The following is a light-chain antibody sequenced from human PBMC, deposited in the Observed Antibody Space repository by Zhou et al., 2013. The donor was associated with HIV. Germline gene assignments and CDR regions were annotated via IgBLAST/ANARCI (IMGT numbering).Light chain of an antibody. CDR2: SAS. Sequence: DIQMTQSPSSLSVSVGDRVTITCRASQSISTYLNWYQQKPGKAPTLLIYSASSLQSGVPSRFSGSGSGTDFTLTINSLQPEDFATYSCQQSYSTPYTFGQGTKLEIK. J-gene: IGKJ2*01. CDR3: QQSYSTPYT. CDR1: QSISTY. V-gene: IGKV1-39*01.